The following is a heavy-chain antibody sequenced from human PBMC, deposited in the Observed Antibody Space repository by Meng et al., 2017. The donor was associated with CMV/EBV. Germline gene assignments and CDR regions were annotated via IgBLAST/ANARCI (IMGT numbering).Heavy chain of an antibody. CDR3: ARDRSSSDSYNWFDP. CDR2: IKPNSGGT. CDR1: GYTFTGYY. Sequence: ASVKVSCKASGYTFTGYYMHWVRQAPGQGLEWMGWIKPNSGGTNYAQKFQGRVTMTRDTSISTAYMELSRLRSDDTAVYYCARDRSSSDSYNWFDPWGQGTLVTVSS. V-gene: IGHV1-2*02. D-gene: IGHD6-6*01. J-gene: IGHJ5*02.